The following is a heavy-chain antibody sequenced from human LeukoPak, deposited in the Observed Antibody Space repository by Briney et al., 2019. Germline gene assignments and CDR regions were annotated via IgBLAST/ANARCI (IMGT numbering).Heavy chain of an antibody. V-gene: IGHV1-2*02. CDR3: ARVQEYCSSTSCLYYFDY. CDR2: INPSSGGT. J-gene: IGHJ4*02. Sequence: ASVKVSCKASGYTFTGYYMHWVRQAPGQGLEWMGWINPSSGGTNYAQKFQGRVTMTRDTSISTAYMELSRLRSDDTAVYYCARVQEYCSSTSCLYYFDYWGQGTLVTVSS. D-gene: IGHD2-2*01. CDR1: GYTFTGYY.